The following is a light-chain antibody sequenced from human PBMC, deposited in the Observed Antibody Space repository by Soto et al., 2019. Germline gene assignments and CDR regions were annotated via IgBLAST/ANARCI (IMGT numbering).Light chain of an antibody. V-gene: IGLV1-40*01. CDR2: GNS. J-gene: IGLJ1*01. Sequence: QSVLTHPPSVSGAPGQRVTISCTGSSSNIGAGYDVHWYQQLPGTAPKLLIYGNSNRPSGVPDRFSGSKSGTSASLAITGLQAEDEADYYCQSYDSRLSGCVFGTGTKLTVL. CDR3: QSYDSRLSGCV. CDR1: SSNIGAGYD.